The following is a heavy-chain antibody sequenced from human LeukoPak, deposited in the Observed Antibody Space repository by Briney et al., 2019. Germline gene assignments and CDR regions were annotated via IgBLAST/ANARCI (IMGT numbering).Heavy chain of an antibody. Sequence: GGSLRLSCAGSGFIFSNFWMGWARQGPGKGLQWVASINRDGSEKHPVDSVKGRFTISRDNAKNSVYLQMNGLTVEDTAVYYCVRDVDIWGQGTLVTVSS. CDR2: INRDGSEK. D-gene: IGHD5-24*01. J-gene: IGHJ4*02. CDR1: GFIFSNFW. V-gene: IGHV3-7*01. CDR3: VRDVDI.